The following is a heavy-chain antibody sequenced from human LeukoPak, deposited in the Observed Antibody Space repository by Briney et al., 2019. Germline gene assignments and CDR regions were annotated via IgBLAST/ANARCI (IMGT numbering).Heavy chain of an antibody. D-gene: IGHD4-23*01. J-gene: IGHJ4*02. CDR2: IHPLDSET. Sequence: GESLKISCKVPGYRFTTFWIGWVRQMPGKGLEWMAIIHPLDSETLYGPSFQGQVTISAEESISTAYLQWSSLKASDTAMYYCARVGNFGSPVDYWGQGTLVTVS. V-gene: IGHV5-51*01. CDR1: GYRFTTFW. CDR3: ARVGNFGSPVDY.